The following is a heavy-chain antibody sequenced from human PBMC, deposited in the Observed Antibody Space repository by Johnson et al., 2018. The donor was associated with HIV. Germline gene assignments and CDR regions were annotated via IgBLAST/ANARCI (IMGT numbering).Heavy chain of an antibody. CDR1: GFTVRSNY. Sequence: VQLVESGGGVVQPGGSLRLSCAASGFTVRSNYMSWVRQAPGRGLEWVPVIYSGGSTYYADSVKGRFTISRDNSKNTLYLQMNSLRAEDTAVYYCARAKGWELRDAFDIWGQGTMVTVSS. CDR2: IYSGGST. D-gene: IGHD1-26*01. J-gene: IGHJ3*02. V-gene: IGHV3-66*02. CDR3: ARAKGWELRDAFDI.